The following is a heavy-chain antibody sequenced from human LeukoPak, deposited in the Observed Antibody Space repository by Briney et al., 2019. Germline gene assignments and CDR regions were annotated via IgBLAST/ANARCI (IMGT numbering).Heavy chain of an antibody. Sequence: SETLSLTCTVSGGSISSYYWSWIRQPPGKGLEWIGYIYYSGSTNYNPSLKSRVTISVDTSKNQFSLKPSSVTAADTAVYYCARGWDSSSRDYWGQGTLVTVSS. V-gene: IGHV4-59*01. J-gene: IGHJ4*02. CDR3: ARGWDSSSRDY. D-gene: IGHD6-6*01. CDR2: IYYSGST. CDR1: GGSISSYY.